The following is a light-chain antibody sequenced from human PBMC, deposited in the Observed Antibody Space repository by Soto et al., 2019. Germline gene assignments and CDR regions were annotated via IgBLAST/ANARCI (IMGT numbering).Light chain of an antibody. CDR1: QNIIRW. CDR3: QQYNSYSQFT. J-gene: IGKJ2*01. V-gene: IGKV1-5*01. Sequence: DIQMTQSPSTLSASVGDRVPMTCRASQNIIRWLAWYQQKPGKAPKVLIYDASNLESGVPSRFSGNGFETEFTLSISSLQPDDFGTYYCQQYNSYSQFTFGQGTKLEIK. CDR2: DAS.